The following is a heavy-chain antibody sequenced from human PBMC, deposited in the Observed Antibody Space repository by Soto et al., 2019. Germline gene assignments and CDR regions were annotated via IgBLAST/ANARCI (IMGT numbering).Heavy chain of an antibody. Sequence: PSETLSLTCTVSGGSISPYYWSWIRQPPGKGLEWIGYIYFAGTTKYNPSLKSRVTISRDNSKNTLYLQMNSLRAEDTAVYYCAKDPLQYDLWSGYSPFDYWGQGTLVTVSS. CDR2: IYFAGTT. CDR1: GGSISPYY. J-gene: IGHJ4*02. D-gene: IGHD3-3*01. CDR3: AKDPLQYDLWSGYSPFDY. V-gene: IGHV4-59*01.